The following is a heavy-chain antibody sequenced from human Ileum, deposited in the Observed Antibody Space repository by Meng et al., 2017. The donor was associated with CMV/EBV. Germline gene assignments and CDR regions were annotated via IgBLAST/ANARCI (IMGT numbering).Heavy chain of an antibody. V-gene: IGHV4-4*07. CDR1: CGPITNDY. CDR3: AKGTGVTDPFDY. D-gene: IGHD1-14*01. CDR2: IYARGST. J-gene: IGHJ4*02. Sequence: VHVSEAGPGVVEPSATLTVACNTSCGPITNDYLNWMRQPAGEGLEWIGRIYARGSTNYHASIMRGITMTVNTATIHFALKEISGTTADTATFYCAKGTGVTDPFDYWGQGTLVTVSS.